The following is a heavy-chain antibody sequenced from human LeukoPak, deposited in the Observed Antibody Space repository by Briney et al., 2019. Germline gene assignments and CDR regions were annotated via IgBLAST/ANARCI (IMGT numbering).Heavy chain of an antibody. D-gene: IGHD3-16*01. J-gene: IGHJ5*02. CDR2: ISRSGNT. CDR3: ARSMISMLKVNWFDP. V-gene: IGHV4-38-2*01. CDR1: GYSIRSGYS. Sequence: PSETLSLTCSVSGYSIRSGYSWGWIRQPPGKGLEWIGSISRSGNTYYNPSLKSRVTISLDTSKNQFSLKLNSVTAADTAVYFCARSMISMLKVNWFDPWGQGTLVTVSS.